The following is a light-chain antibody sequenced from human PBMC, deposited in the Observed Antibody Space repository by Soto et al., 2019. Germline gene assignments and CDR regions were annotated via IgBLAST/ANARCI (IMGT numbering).Light chain of an antibody. CDR1: QDIGND. J-gene: IGKJ1*01. CDR3: LQDHDYPWT. Sequence: QMSQSSSSFSVSFTQRVPISFRASQDIGNDLGWYQQRPGEAPELLLYAASTLRSGVPSRFSGSGSGTQFTLTINNLQPEDSATYLCLQDHDYPWTFGQGTKVDIK. V-gene: IGKV1-6*02. CDR2: AAS.